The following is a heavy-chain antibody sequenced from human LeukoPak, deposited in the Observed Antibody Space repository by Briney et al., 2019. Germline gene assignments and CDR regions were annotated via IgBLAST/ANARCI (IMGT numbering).Heavy chain of an antibody. CDR3: ARETGTYSE. J-gene: IGHJ4*02. V-gene: IGHV5-51*01. D-gene: IGHD1-26*01. CDR2: IYPGDSDT. Sequence: NSGESLKISCKGSGYSFPTYWIAWVRQMPGKGLEWMGIIYPGDSDTRYSPSFQGQVTISADKSISAAYLQWSSLKASDTAMYYCARETGTYSEWGQGTLVTVSS. CDR1: GYSFPTYW.